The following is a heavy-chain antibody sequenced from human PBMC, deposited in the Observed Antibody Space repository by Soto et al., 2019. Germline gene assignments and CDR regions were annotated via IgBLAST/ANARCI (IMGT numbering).Heavy chain of an antibody. D-gene: IGHD3-10*01. CDR3: ARGVYGSGNYYTGPSAFDI. J-gene: IGHJ3*02. V-gene: IGHV1-69*06. CDR2: TIPVFNTA. CDR1: GGTLSDHG. Sequence: QVQLEQSGAEVKKPGSSVKISCKASGGTLSDHGVSWLRQAPGQGLEWVGGTIPVFNTAKYAPKFQGRVTIAADKPTNIAYMELGSLGSDDTAFYYCARGVYGSGNYYTGPSAFDIWGQGTLVIVSS.